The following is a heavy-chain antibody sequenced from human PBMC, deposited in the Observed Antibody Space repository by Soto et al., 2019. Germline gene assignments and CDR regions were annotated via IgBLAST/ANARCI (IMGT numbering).Heavy chain of an antibody. Sequence: EVQLVESGGSLVQPGGSLRLSCAASGFTFSTFAINWVRQAPGEGLAWVARISGRGGNTQYADSVKGRVTISRDNSTNTLYLHMNTLRAEDTGVYYCANWDVWMTTSGGWCYWFDPWGQGTLVIVSS. CDR3: ANWDVWMTTSGGWCYWFDP. CDR2: ISGRGGNT. J-gene: IGHJ5*02. CDR1: GFTFSTFA. V-gene: IGHV3-23*04. D-gene: IGHD2-8*02.